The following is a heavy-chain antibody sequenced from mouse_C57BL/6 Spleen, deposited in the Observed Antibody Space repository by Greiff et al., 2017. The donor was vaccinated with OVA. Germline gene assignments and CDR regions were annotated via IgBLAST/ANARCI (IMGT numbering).Heavy chain of an antibody. V-gene: IGHV1-69*01. D-gene: IGHD4-1*01. Sequence: QVQLKQPGAELVMPGASVKLSCKASGYTFTSYWMHWVKQRPGQGLEWIGEIDPSDSYTNYNQKFKGKSTLTVDKSSSTAYMQLSSLTSEDSAVYYCARSNNWDAFDYWGQGTTLTVSS. CDR1: GYTFTSYW. CDR3: ARSNNWDAFDY. CDR2: IDPSDSYT. J-gene: IGHJ2*01.